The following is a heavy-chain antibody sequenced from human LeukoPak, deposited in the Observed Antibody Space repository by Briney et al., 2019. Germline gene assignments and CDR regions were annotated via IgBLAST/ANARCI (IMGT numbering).Heavy chain of an antibody. Sequence: SETLSLTCTVSGGPITEYFCNWIRQPAGKGLEWIGRIDASGNTDYNPSLKSRVTMSLDSSNSQCSLKLTSVTAADTAVYYCAGDYYDSSGYYPYTYWGQGTLVTVSS. J-gene: IGHJ4*02. D-gene: IGHD3-22*01. CDR2: IDASGNT. CDR3: AGDYYDSSGYYPYTY. V-gene: IGHV4-4*07. CDR1: GGPITEYF.